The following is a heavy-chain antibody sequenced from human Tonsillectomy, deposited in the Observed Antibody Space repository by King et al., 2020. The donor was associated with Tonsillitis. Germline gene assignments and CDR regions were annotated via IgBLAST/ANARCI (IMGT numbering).Heavy chain of an antibody. D-gene: IGHD3-22*01. J-gene: IGHJ4*02. CDR2: INHSGGT. V-gene: IGHV4-34*01. CDR3: ARAGDFYDSSGYVFDY. CDR1: GGSFSGYY. Sequence: VQLPQGGAGLLKPSETLSLTCAVYGGSFSGYYWSWIRQPPGKGLEWIGEINHSGGTNYNPSLKSRVNMSVDTSKNQFSLKLSSVAAADTAVYYCARAGDFYDSSGYVFDYWGQGTQVTVSS.